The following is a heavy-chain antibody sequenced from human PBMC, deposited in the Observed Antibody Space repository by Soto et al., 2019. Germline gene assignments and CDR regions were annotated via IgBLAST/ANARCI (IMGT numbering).Heavy chain of an antibody. V-gene: IGHV5-51*01. CDR3: ARRRSGAWFGDAFDI. CDR2: IYPGDSDT. CDR1: GYSFTSYW. J-gene: IGHJ3*02. Sequence: PGESLKISCKGSGYSFTSYWIGWVRQMPGKGLEWMGIIYPGDSDTRYSPSFQGQVTISADKSISTAYLQWSSLKASDTAMYYCARRRSGAWFGDAFDIWGQGTMVTVSS. D-gene: IGHD3-10*01.